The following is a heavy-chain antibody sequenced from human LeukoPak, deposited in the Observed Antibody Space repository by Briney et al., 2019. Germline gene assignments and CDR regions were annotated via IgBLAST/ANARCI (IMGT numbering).Heavy chain of an antibody. V-gene: IGHV4-61*02. J-gene: IGHJ4*02. D-gene: IGHD4-17*01. Sequence: SETLSLTCTVSGDSISSGNFYWSWIRQPAGKGLEWIGRIYTSGSTNYNPSLKSRVTASLDTSKNQFSLKLTSVTAADTAVYYCARVSTVTTLPFDYWGQGTLVTVSS. CDR3: ARVSTVTTLPFDY. CDR2: IYTSGST. CDR1: GDSISSGNFY.